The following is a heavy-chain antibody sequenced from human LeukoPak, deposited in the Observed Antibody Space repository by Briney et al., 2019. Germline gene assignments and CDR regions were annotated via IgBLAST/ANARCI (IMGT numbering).Heavy chain of an antibody. V-gene: IGHV3-23*01. D-gene: IGHD6-13*01. CDR1: GFTFSSYA. Sequence: PGGSLRLSCAASGFTFSSYAMSWVRQAPGKGLEWVSAISGSGGSTYYADSVKGRFTISRDNSKNTLYLQMNSLRAEDTAVYYCAKARVMGASSSWYPPDYWGQGTLVTVSS. CDR3: AKARVMGASSSWYPPDY. J-gene: IGHJ4*02. CDR2: ISGSGGST.